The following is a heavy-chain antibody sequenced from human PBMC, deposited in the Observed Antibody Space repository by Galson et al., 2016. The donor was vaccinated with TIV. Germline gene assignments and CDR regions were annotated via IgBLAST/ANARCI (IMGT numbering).Heavy chain of an antibody. CDR1: GGTFSNYP. CDR2: IIPIFGTP. V-gene: IGHV1-69*05. CDR3: PIVVDTLTAYHLNFQY. D-gene: IGHD3-9*01. J-gene: IGHJ1*01. Sequence: SVKVSCKASGGTFSNYPISWVRQAPGQGLEWMGGIIPIFGTPKYAQKFQGRVTISTDASTSITYMELTSLRSEDTAVYYCPIVVDTLTAYHLNFQYWGQGTLVTVSS.